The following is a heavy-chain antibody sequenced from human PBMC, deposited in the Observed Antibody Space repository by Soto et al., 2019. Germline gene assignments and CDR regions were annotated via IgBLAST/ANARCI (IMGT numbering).Heavy chain of an antibody. D-gene: IGHD4-17*01. CDR1: GDSIITSSW. J-gene: IGHJ5*02. Sequence: PSETLSLTCVVSGDSIITSSWWTWVRQPPGNGLEWIGEIYHSGRTDYNPSLKSRVTISVDKSKSQFSLQLTSVTAADTAVYFCARRTTVTRDWLDPWGQGTLVTVS. CDR2: IYHSGRT. V-gene: IGHV4-4*02. CDR3: ARRTTVTRDWLDP.